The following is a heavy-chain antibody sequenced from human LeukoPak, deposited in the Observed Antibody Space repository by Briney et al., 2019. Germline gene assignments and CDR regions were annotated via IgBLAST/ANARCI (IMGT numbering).Heavy chain of an antibody. CDR1: GFTVRNNH. CDR2: ISSTGNTI. Sequence: GGSLRLSCAASGFTVRNNHMSWVRQAPGKGLEWVSSISSTGNTIYYADSVKGRFTISRDNAKNSLYLQMSSLKTEDTAVYYCARDRIAVAGTLWGQGTLVTVSS. CDR3: ARDRIAVAGTL. J-gene: IGHJ4*02. D-gene: IGHD6-19*01. V-gene: IGHV3-11*04.